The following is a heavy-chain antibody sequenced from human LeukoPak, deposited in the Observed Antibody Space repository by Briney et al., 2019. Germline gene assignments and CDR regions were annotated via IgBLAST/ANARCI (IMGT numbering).Heavy chain of an antibody. V-gene: IGHV1-24*01. CDR1: GYTLTEVS. Sequence: ASVNVSCKVSGYTLTEVSMHWVRQAAGKGLEWMGGFDPEDGETIYAQKFQGRVTMTEDTSTDTAYMELSSLRSEDTAVYYCATLYGSGSYDYWGQGTLVTVSS. D-gene: IGHD3-10*01. J-gene: IGHJ4*02. CDR2: FDPEDGET. CDR3: ATLYGSGSYDY.